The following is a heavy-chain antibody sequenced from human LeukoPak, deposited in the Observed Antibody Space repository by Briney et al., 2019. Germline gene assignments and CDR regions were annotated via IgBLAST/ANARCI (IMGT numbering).Heavy chain of an antibody. D-gene: IGHD1-1*01. V-gene: IGHV4-4*07. J-gene: IGHJ4*02. Sequence: SETLSLTCTVSGGSISSYYWSWIRQSAGKGLEWIGRIYSSGSTNYNPSLKSRVTMSLDTSKNQFSLKLSSVTAADTAVYYCASGGGWNDKFEYWGQGSLVTVSS. CDR1: GGSISSYY. CDR3: ASGGGWNDKFEY. CDR2: IYSSGST.